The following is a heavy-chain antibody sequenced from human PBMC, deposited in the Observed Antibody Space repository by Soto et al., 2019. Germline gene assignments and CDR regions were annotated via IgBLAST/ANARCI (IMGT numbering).Heavy chain of an antibody. Sequence: LSETLSPTCTVSGNSVSDYYWSWFRQSPGKGLEWIGYIYGSGSTNYNPSLKSRVTISADTSKNQFSLKLTSVTAADTAVYYCARRRTGDYWGQGTLVTVSS. CDR3: ARRRTGDY. CDR1: GNSVSDYY. CDR2: IYGSGST. V-gene: IGHV4-59*08. J-gene: IGHJ4*02. D-gene: IGHD1-1*01.